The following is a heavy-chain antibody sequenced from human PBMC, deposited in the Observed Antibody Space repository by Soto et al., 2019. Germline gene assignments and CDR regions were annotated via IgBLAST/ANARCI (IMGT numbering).Heavy chain of an antibody. CDR1: GDSSRSTTYY. Sequence: LETLSLTCTVSGDSSRSTTYYWGWIRQPPGKGLEWIASIYHSGSTNYNPSLKSRVTISVDKSKNQFSLKLSSVTAADTAVYYCARDPLAAAGLFWGQGTLVTVSS. D-gene: IGHD6-13*01. CDR2: IYHSGST. J-gene: IGHJ4*02. CDR3: ARDPLAAAGLF. V-gene: IGHV4-39*07.